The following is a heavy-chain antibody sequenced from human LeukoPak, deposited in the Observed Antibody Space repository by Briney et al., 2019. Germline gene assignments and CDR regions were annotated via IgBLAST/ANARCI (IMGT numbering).Heavy chain of an antibody. CDR1: GGSISRYY. V-gene: IGHV4-34*01. Sequence: SETLSLTCTVSGGSISRYYWSWIRQPPGKGLEWIGEINHSGSTNYDPSLKSRVTISVDTSKNQFSLKLSSVTAADTAVYYCARGTELETDTDDSSGLDYWGQGTLVTVSS. CDR3: ARGTELETDTDDSSGLDY. J-gene: IGHJ4*02. D-gene: IGHD3-22*01. CDR2: INHSGST.